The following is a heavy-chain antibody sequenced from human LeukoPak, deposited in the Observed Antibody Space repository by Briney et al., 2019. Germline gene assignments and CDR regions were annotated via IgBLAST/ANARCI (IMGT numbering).Heavy chain of an antibody. Sequence: PGASVKVSCKASGYTFTSYGISWVRQAPGQGLEWMGLISAYNGNTNYAQKVQGRVTMTTDTSTSTAYMELRSLRADDTAVYYCARAGVGSIHTTRYFDYWGQGTLATVSS. CDR3: ARAGVGSIHTTRYFDY. V-gene: IGHV1-18*01. J-gene: IGHJ4*02. D-gene: IGHD1-14*01. CDR1: GYTFTSYG. CDR2: ISAYNGNT.